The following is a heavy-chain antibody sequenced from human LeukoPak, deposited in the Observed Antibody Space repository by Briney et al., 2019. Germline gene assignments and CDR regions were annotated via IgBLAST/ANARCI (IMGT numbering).Heavy chain of an antibody. Sequence: GGSLRLSCAASGFTFSSYWMSWVRQAPGKGLEWVANIKQDGSEKYYVDSVKGRLTISRDNAKNSLYLQMNSLRAEDTAVYYCASAGQWLALNFDYWGQGTLVTVSS. J-gene: IGHJ4*02. CDR1: GFTFSSYW. CDR3: ASAGQWLALNFDY. D-gene: IGHD6-19*01. V-gene: IGHV3-7*01. CDR2: IKQDGSEK.